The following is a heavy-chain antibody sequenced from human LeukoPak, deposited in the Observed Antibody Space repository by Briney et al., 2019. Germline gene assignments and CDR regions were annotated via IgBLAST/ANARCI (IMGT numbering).Heavy chain of an antibody. V-gene: IGHV3-74*01. Sequence: TGRSLRLSCAASGFTFRTYGMHWVRQAPGKGLVWVSRINTDGSSTTYADSVKGRFTISRDNAKNTLYLQMNSLRAEDTAVYYCARGVNGDSRFDPWGQGTLVTVSS. J-gene: IGHJ5*02. CDR2: INTDGSST. CDR3: ARGVNGDSRFDP. D-gene: IGHD4-17*01. CDR1: GFTFRTYG.